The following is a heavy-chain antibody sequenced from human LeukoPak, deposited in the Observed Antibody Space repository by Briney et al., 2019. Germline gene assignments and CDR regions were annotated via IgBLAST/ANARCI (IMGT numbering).Heavy chain of an antibody. Sequence: PGGSLRLSCAASGFTFSSYWMHWVRQAPGKGLVWVSRINSDGSSTSYADSVKGRFTISRDNSKNTLYLQMNSLRAEDTAVYYCAKSKGVRGVIIIFDYWGQGTLVTVSS. CDR2: INSDGSST. CDR1: GFTFSSYW. D-gene: IGHD3-10*01. J-gene: IGHJ4*02. V-gene: IGHV3-74*01. CDR3: AKSKGVRGVIIIFDY.